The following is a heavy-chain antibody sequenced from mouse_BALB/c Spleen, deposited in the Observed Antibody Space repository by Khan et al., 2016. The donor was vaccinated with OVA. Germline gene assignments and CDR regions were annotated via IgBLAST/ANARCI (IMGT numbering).Heavy chain of an antibody. J-gene: IGHJ3*01. CDR3: ARGYGFFAS. D-gene: IGHD1-2*01. CDR2: INPNTDNI. CDR1: GYSFTLYY. V-gene: IGHV1-26*01. Sequence: EVQLQESGPDLVKPGASVKISCKASGYSFTLYYMSWVKQSHGKSLEWIGRINPNTDNINYNQEFKGKATLTVDKSSNTAYMELRSLTSEDSAVYFCARGYGFFASWGQGTLVTVSP.